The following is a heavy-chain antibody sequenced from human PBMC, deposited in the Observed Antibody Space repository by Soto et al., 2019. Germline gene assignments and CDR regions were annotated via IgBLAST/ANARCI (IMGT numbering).Heavy chain of an antibody. CDR3: ARAWSCYESPCDY. CDR1: GGTFSSYT. Sequence: QVQLVQSGAEVKKPGSSVKVSCKASGGTFSSYTISWVRQAPGQGLEWMGRIIPILGIANYAQKFQCRVTITANKSTSTAYMELSSLRSEDTAVYYCARAWSCYESPCDYWGQGTLVTVSS. D-gene: IGHD5-12*01. CDR2: IIPILGIA. V-gene: IGHV1-69*02. J-gene: IGHJ4*02.